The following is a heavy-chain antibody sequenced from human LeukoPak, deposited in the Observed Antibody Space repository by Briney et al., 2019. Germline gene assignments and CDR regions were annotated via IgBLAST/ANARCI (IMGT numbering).Heavy chain of an antibody. V-gene: IGHV1-18*01. CDR3: ARRRGSWSFDY. D-gene: IGHD1-26*01. J-gene: IGHJ4*02. CDR1: GYTFTSYG. CDR2: ISAYNGNT. Sequence: ASVKVSCKASGYTFTSYGISWVRQAPGQGLEWMGWISAYNGNTNYAQKFQGRVTMTRDTSISTAYMELSRLRSDDTAVYYCARRRGSWSFDYWGQGTLVTVSS.